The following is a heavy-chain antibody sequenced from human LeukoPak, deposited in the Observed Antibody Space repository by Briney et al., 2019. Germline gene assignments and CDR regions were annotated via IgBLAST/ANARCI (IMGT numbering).Heavy chain of an antibody. J-gene: IGHJ6*03. CDR2: INPNSGGT. CDR1: GYTFTGYY. D-gene: IGHD3-9*01. CDR3: ASSTYYDILTGYGTVAYYYYYYMDV. V-gene: IGHV1-2*02. Sequence: ASVKVSCKASGYTFTGYYIHWVRQAPGQGLEWMGWINPNSGGTNYAQKFQGRVTMTRDTSISTAYMELSRLISDDTAVYYCASSTYYDILTGYGTVAYYYYYYMDVWGKGTTVTISS.